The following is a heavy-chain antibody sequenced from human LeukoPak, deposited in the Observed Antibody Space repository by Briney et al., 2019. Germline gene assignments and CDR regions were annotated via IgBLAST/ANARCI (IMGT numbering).Heavy chain of an antibody. CDR3: ARVYTSGWSLPLDY. CDR2: ISYDGNNK. V-gene: IGHV3-30-3*01. D-gene: IGHD6-19*01. J-gene: IGHJ4*02. CDR1: GFTFSDYY. Sequence: PGGSLRLSCAASGFTFSDYYMSWIRQAPGKGLEWVAVISYDGNNKYYAESVKGRFTISRDNSKNTLYLQMNGLRGEDTAVYHCARVYTSGWSLPLDYWGQGILVTVSS.